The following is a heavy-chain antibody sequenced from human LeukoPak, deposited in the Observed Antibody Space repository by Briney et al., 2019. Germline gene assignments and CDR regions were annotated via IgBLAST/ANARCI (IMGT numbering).Heavy chain of an antibody. Sequence: GASVKVSRKASGYTFTSYGISWVRQAPGQGLEWMGWISAYNGNTYYAQKLQGRVTMTTDTSTSTAYMELRSLRSDDTAVYYCARDNSVRDEAWWFNPWDQGTLVTVSS. D-gene: IGHD5-24*01. CDR1: GYTFTSYG. CDR2: ISAYNGNT. J-gene: IGHJ5*02. V-gene: IGHV1-18*01. CDR3: ARDNSVRDEAWWFNP.